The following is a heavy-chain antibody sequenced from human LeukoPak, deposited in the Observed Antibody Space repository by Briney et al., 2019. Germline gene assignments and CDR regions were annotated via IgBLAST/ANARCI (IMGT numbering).Heavy chain of an antibody. CDR1: GGSISNYY. Sequence: PSETLSLTCTVSGGSISNYYWSWIRQPAGKGLVYIGRIYSTGNTNYNPSLKSRVTMAVDTSNNQLSLKLTSVTAADTALYFCARGPGYTGSYSFDYWGPGTLVTVSS. CDR2: IYSTGNT. J-gene: IGHJ4*02. CDR3: ARGPGYTGSYSFDY. V-gene: IGHV4-4*07. D-gene: IGHD1-26*01.